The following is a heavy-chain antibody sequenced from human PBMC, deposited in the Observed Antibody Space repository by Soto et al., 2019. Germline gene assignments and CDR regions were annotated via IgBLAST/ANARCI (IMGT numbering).Heavy chain of an antibody. Sequence: GGSLRLSCAASGFIFSTSGSAFSRYAMTWVRQTPGRALEWVSSISGSGVRTYYSDSVRGRFTISRDNSKDRLYLEMNSVRAEDTAVYYCATPAYDYWGQGTLVTVSS. J-gene: IGHJ4*02. D-gene: IGHD3-16*01. CDR2: ISGSGVRT. CDR1: GFIFSTSGSAFSRYA. CDR3: ATPAYDY. V-gene: IGHV3-23*01.